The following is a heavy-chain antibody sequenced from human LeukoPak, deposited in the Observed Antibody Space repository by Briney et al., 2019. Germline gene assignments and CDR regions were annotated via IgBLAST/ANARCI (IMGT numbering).Heavy chain of an antibody. Sequence: ASVKVSCKASGYTFTSYYMHWVRQAPGQGLEWMGIINPSGGSTSYAQKFQGRVTITADKSTSTAYMELSSLRSEDTAVYYCARDYDSSVSAFDIWGQGTMVTVSS. V-gene: IGHV1-46*01. D-gene: IGHD3-22*01. J-gene: IGHJ3*02. CDR3: ARDYDSSVSAFDI. CDR1: GYTFTSYY. CDR2: INPSGGST.